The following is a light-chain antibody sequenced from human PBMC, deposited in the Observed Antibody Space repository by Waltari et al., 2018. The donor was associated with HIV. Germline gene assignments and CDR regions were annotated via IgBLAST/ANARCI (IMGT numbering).Light chain of an antibody. Sequence: DIVLTQSPDSLSVSLGERATLTCKSRQSVMSDSHNRNFLAWYQHRSGQPPRLLIYWASIRASGVPDRFSGSGSGTDFALTIRSLQAEDFAVYYCHQYDKWPRTFGGGTKVEI. CDR2: WAS. CDR3: HQYDKWPRT. V-gene: IGKV4-1*01. J-gene: IGKJ4*01. CDR1: QSVMSDSHNRNF.